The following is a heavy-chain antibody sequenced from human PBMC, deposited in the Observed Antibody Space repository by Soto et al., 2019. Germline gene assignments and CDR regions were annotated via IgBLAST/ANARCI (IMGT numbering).Heavy chain of an antibody. Sequence: ASVKVSCKASGYTFTNYAIHWVRQGPGQRLEWMGWINAGNAKTKYSQKFQGRVTISRDTSASTAYMELSTLRSEDTAIYYCARDGAVAGNANFDYWGQGTLVTVSS. J-gene: IGHJ4*02. CDR1: GYTFTNYA. V-gene: IGHV1-3*01. CDR2: INAGNAKT. CDR3: ARDGAVAGNANFDY. D-gene: IGHD6-19*01.